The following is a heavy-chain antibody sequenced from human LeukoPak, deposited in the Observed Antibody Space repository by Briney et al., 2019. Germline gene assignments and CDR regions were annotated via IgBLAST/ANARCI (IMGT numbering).Heavy chain of an antibody. CDR3: ARILGNCNGGGCASAAG. D-gene: IGHD2-15*01. V-gene: IGHV3-11*04. CDR1: GGSISSSSYY. CDR2: ISSSGTTI. J-gene: IGHJ4*02. Sequence: LSLTCTVSGGSISSSSYYWGWIRQPPGKGLEWISYISSSGTTIYYADSVKGRFTISRDNAKNSLYLQMNSLRAADTAVYYCARILGNCNGGGCASAAGWGQGTLVIVSS.